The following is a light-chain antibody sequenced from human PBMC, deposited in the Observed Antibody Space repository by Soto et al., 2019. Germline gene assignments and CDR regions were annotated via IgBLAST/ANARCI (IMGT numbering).Light chain of an antibody. V-gene: IGKV1-5*02. CDR1: QSISTW. Sequence: DIQMTQSPSTLSASVGDRVTIICRASQSISTWLAWYQLKPGKAPKLLIYDASTLEGGVPSRFSGIGSGTEFTLTISGLQPDDVATYYCQHSWTFGQGTKVDIK. CDR2: DAS. CDR3: QHSWT. J-gene: IGKJ1*01.